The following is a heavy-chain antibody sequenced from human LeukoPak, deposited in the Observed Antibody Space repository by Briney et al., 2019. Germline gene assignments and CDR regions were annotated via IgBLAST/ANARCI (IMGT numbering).Heavy chain of an antibody. Sequence: SETLSLTCTVSGGSISSYYWSWIRQPAGKGLEWIGRIYTSGSTNYNPSLKSRVTISVDTSKNQFSLKLSSVTAADTAVYYCARQDYYGSGRHFDYWGQGTLVTVSS. CDR3: ARQDYYGSGRHFDY. D-gene: IGHD3-10*01. V-gene: IGHV4-4*07. J-gene: IGHJ4*02. CDR1: GGSISSYY. CDR2: IYTSGST.